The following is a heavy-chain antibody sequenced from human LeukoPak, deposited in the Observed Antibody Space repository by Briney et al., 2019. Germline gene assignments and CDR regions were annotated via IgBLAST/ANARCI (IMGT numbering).Heavy chain of an antibody. CDR2: IYYSGST. V-gene: IGHV4-59*08. CDR1: GGSISSYY. D-gene: IGHD6-13*01. Sequence: SQTLSLTCTVSGGSISSYYWSWIRQPPGKGLEWIGYIYYSGSTNYNPSLKSRVTISVDTSKNQFSLKLSSVTAADTAVYYCARHIAAAGTDYWGQGTLVTVSS. CDR3: ARHIAAAGTDY. J-gene: IGHJ4*02.